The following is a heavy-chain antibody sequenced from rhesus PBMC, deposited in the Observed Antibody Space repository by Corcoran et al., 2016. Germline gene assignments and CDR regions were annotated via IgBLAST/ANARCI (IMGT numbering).Heavy chain of an antibody. CDR2: IYGTTGTT. CDR1: GGSISDSFY. J-gene: IGHJ4*01. Sequence: QVQLQESGPGLVKPSETLSLTCAVSGGSISDSFYWTWIRQPPGKGLEWIGNIYGTTGTTYYTPSPKGRVTISKDRSKHQFSLNLSSGTVADTAVYYCARGRYSGYSLAYFDFWGQGVLVTVSS. V-gene: IGHV4S7*01. D-gene: IGHD5-24*01. CDR3: ARGRYSGYSLAYFDF.